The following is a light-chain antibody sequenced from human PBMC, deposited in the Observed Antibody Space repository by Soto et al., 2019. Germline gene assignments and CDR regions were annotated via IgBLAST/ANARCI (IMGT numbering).Light chain of an antibody. CDR1: SSDVGYYNR. J-gene: IGLJ2*01. CDR3: SSYTTSSTLV. V-gene: IGLV2-18*02. Sequence: QSALTQPPSVSGSPGQSVTISCTGTSSDVGYYNRVSWYQQPPGTAPKLMVFEVSNRPSGVPDRFSGSKSGNTASLTISGLQAEDDADYYCSSYTTSSTLVFGGGTKLTVL. CDR2: EVS.